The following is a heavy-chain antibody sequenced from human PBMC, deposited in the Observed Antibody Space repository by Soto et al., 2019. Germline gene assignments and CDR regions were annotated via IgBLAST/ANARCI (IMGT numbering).Heavy chain of an antibody. D-gene: IGHD2-15*01. J-gene: IGHJ6*02. Sequence: GGSLRLSCEASGFKFGDYAMHWVRQAPGKGLEWVSGVSWNSEIVGYADSVKGRFTISRDNAKNSLYLEMNSLRTEDTALYYCAKDRGPCSGNKCSSLYYYYGMDVWGQGTTVTVSS. CDR2: VSWNSEIV. V-gene: IGHV3-9*01. CDR3: AKDRGPCSGNKCSSLYYYYGMDV. CDR1: GFKFGDYA.